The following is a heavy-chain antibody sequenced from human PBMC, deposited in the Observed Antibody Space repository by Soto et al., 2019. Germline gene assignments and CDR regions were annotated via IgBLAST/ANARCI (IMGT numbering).Heavy chain of an antibody. CDR1: GFTFSSYA. Sequence: RRLSCAASGFTFSSYAMSWVRQAPGKGLEWVSAISGSGGSTYYADSVKGRFTISRDNSKNTLYLQMNSLRAEDTAVYYCAKEMYGDYSGPFDYWGQGTLVTVSS. V-gene: IGHV3-23*01. J-gene: IGHJ4*02. D-gene: IGHD4-17*01. CDR2: ISGSGGST. CDR3: AKEMYGDYSGPFDY.